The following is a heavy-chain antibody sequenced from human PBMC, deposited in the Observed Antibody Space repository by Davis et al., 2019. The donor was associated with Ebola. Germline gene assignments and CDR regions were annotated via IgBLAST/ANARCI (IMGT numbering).Heavy chain of an antibody. V-gene: IGHV4-34*01. J-gene: IGHJ4*02. CDR3: ARGRSWPLDS. D-gene: IGHD6-13*01. CDR2: INHSGST. CDR1: GGSFSGYY. Sequence: MPSETLSLTCAVYGGSFSGYYWSWNRQPPGKGLEWSGDINHSGSTNYNPSLRSLVTISVDTSKNQFSLQLNSVTPEDTAVYYCARGRSWPLDSWGQETLVTVSS.